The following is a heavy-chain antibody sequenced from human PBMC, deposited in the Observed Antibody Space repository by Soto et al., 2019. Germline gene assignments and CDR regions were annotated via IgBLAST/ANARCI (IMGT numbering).Heavy chain of an antibody. Sequence: GGSLRLSCAASGFTFSSYAMSWVRQAPGKGLEWVSAISGSGGSTYYADSVKGRFTISRDNSKNTLYLQMNGLRAEDTAVYYCAKDSYSSSWYFDYWGQGTLVTVSS. CDR2: ISGSGGST. CDR1: GFTFSSYA. D-gene: IGHD6-13*01. J-gene: IGHJ4*02. V-gene: IGHV3-23*01. CDR3: AKDSYSSSWYFDY.